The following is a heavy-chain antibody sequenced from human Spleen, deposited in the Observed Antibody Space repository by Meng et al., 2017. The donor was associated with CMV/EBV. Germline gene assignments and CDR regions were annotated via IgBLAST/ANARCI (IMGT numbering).Heavy chain of an antibody. Sequence: VQLVQSGAELKKPGSSVKVSCKASGDTYSSYAISWVRQAPGQGLEWMGGIIPVYGTANYAAKFQGRVTITAVESTGTVYMELTTLGSEDTAVYYCATHPRRLLIPPPFDYWGQGTLVTVSS. CDR3: ATHPRRLLIPPPFDY. CDR1: GDTYSSYA. V-gene: IGHV1-69*12. J-gene: IGHJ4*02. CDR2: IIPVYGTA. D-gene: IGHD2/OR15-2a*01.